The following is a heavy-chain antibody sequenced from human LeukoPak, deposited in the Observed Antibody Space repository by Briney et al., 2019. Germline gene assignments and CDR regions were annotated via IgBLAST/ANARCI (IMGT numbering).Heavy chain of an antibody. D-gene: IGHD4-17*01. V-gene: IGHV3-21*01. J-gene: IGHJ4*02. CDR3: ATSDYGDYVEDY. CDR2: ISSSSSYI. Sequence: PGGSLRLSCAASEFTFNRYDMSWVRQAPGKGLEWVSSISSSSSYIYYADSVKGRFTISRDNAKNSLYLQMNSLRAEDTAVYYCATSDYGDYVEDYWGQGTLVTVSS. CDR1: EFTFNRYD.